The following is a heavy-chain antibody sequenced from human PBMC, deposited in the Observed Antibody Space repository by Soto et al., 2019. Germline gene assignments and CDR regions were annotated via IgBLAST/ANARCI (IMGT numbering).Heavy chain of an antibody. CDR2: IYYSGST. Sequence: PSKTLSLTCTVSGGSINSYYWSWIRQPPGKGLEWIGYIYYSGSTNYNPSLKSRVTISVDTSKNQFSLKLSSVTAADTAVYYCARTYDGSGPNSGGYGFDIWGQGTMVTVS. J-gene: IGHJ3*02. D-gene: IGHD3-22*01. CDR1: GGSINSYY. CDR3: ARTYDGSGPNSGGYGFDI. V-gene: IGHV4-59*01.